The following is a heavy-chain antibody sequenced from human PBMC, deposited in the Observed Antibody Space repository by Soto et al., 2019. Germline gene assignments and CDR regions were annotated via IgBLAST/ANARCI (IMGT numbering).Heavy chain of an antibody. CDR3: ARGREYCSGDNCYETGSDY. D-gene: IGHD2-15*01. V-gene: IGHV3-48*01. CDR2: ITRSSTTM. Sequence: EVQVVESGGGLVQPGGSLRLYCAASGFSFSSYTMNWVRQAPGKGLEWISSITRSSTTMYYRDSVKGRFTISRDNAKTSLYLQMNSLRVEDSAVYYCARGREYCSGDNCYETGSDYWGQGTLVTVSS. J-gene: IGHJ4*02. CDR1: GFSFSSYT.